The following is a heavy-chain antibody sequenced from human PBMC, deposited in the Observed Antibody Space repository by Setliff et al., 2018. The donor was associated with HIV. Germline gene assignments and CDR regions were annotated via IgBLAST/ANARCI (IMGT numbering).Heavy chain of an antibody. V-gene: IGHV4-39*07. CDR2: IYYSGNT. Sequence: PSETLSLTCTVSGGSISSSSYYWGWIRQPPGKGLEWIGSIYYSGNTYYNPSLKSRVTISLATSKNQFSLSLRSLSAADTAVYYCARDKRYRFPFDSWGQGTLVTVSS. D-gene: IGHD2-2*02. CDR1: GGSISSSSYY. J-gene: IGHJ4*02. CDR3: ARDKRYRFPFDS.